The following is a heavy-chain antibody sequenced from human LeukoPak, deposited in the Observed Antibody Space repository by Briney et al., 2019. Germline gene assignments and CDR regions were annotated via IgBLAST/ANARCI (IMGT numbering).Heavy chain of an antibody. CDR2: IYTSGST. J-gene: IGHJ6*03. CDR1: GGSLRSSTYY. V-gene: IGHV4-61*05. CDR3: ARHGRSSTSPPDYYYYYMDV. D-gene: IGHD2-2*01. Sequence: SETLSLTCTVSGGSLRSSTYYWAWIRQPPGKGLEWIGYIYTSGSTNYNPSLKSRVTISVDTSKNQFSLKLSSVTAADTAVYYCARHGRSSTSPPDYYYYYMDVWGKGTTVTVSS.